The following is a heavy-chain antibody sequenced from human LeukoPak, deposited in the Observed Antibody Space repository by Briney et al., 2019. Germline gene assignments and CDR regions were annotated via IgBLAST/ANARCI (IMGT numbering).Heavy chain of an antibody. D-gene: IGHD6-19*01. CDR1: GFTFSSYE. J-gene: IGHJ4*02. Sequence: PRGSLRLSCAASGFTFSSYEIQWVRQAPGKGLQWVSYISGSGTIIYYADSVKGRFTISRDNAKNSLYLQMSSLRAEDTAVYYCARGGLYSSTLGYWGQGTLWTVSS. CDR3: ARGGLYSSTLGY. CDR2: ISGSGTII. V-gene: IGHV3-48*03.